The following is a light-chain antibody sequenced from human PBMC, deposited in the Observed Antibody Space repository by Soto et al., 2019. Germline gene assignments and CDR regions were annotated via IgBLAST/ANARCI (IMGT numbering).Light chain of an antibody. CDR2: KAS. CDR1: QNVSNW. CDR3: QQYSKEST. V-gene: IGKV1-5*03. J-gene: IGKJ2*01. Sequence: DVEMTQSPSTLPTSIGDRVTINCRASQNVSNWLAWYQQKPGKAPKLLIYKASLLESGVPSRFSAGGSGTDFTLTINSLQSDDFATYFCQQYSKESTFGQGTKLEIK.